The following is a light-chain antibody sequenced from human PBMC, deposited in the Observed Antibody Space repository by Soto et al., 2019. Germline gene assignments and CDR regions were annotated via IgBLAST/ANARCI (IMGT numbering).Light chain of an antibody. J-gene: IGLJ2*01. Sequence: QSALTQPASVSGSPGQSITISCTGTSSDIGSYKLVSWYQQQPGKVPRLVIYEATKRPSGVSNRFSGYKSGNTASLTISGLQAEDEADYYCCSYAGPYVLFGGGTKLTVL. V-gene: IGLV2-23*01. CDR3: CSYAGPYVL. CDR2: EAT. CDR1: SSDIGSYKL.